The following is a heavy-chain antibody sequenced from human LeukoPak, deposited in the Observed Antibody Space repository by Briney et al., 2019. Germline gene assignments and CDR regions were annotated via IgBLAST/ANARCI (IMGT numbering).Heavy chain of an antibody. CDR1: GGSFSGYY. D-gene: IGHD3-10*01. CDR3: ARTSGGDYYYGMDV. V-gene: IGHV4-34*01. J-gene: IGHJ6*02. CDR2: INHSGST. Sequence: SETLSLTCAVYGGSFSGYYWSWIRQPPGKGLEWIGEINHSGSTNYNPSLKSRVTISVDTSKNQFSLKLSSVTAADTAVYYCARTSGGDYYYGMDVWGQGTTITVSS.